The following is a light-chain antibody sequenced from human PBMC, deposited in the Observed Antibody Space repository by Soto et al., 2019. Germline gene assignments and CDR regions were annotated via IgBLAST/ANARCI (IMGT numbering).Light chain of an antibody. Sequence: DIQITHAPCTLSASVGDRVTITLLASKSISTWLAWYQQRAGKAPKLLIYDASTLESGVPSRFSGTGSGTEFTLTISSLQSEDFAVYYCQKYNNWPINFGQGTRLEIK. CDR1: KSISTW. V-gene: IGKV1-5*01. J-gene: IGKJ5*01. CDR2: DAS. CDR3: QKYNNWPIN.